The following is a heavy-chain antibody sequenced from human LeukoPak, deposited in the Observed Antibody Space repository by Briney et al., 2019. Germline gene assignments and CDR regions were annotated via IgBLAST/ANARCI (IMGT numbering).Heavy chain of an antibody. D-gene: IGHD6-13*01. J-gene: IGHJ3*02. Sequence: GESLKISCKGSGYNFTNHWIGWVRQMPGKGLEWMGIIFPTDSNTRYSPSFRGQVTISADKSISTAYLQWSSLKAWDTATYYCARHSSRWFAGGGFDIWGQGTMVSVSS. CDR2: IFPTDSNT. V-gene: IGHV5-51*01. CDR3: ARHSSRWFAGGGFDI. CDR1: GYNFTNHW.